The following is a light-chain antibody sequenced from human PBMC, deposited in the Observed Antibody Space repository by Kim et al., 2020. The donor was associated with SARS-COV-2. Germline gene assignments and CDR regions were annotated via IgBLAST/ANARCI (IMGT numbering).Light chain of an antibody. V-gene: IGKV1-39*01. J-gene: IGKJ4*01. CDR2: AAS. CDR3: QQSYSTPLT. Sequence: DIQMTQSPSSLSASVGDRVTITCRASQSISSYLNWYQQKPGKAPKLLIYAASSLQGGVPSRFSGGGSGTDFTLTISSLQPEDFATYYCQQSYSTPLTFGGGTKVDIK. CDR1: QSISSY.